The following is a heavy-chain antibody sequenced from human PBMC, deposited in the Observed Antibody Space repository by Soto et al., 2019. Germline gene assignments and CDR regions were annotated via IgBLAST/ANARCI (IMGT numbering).Heavy chain of an antibody. CDR1: GYTFTSYA. D-gene: IGHD6-6*01. J-gene: IGHJ6*03. CDR2: INAGNGNT. Sequence: GASVKVSCKASGYTFTSYAMHWVRQAPGQRLEWMGWINAGNGNTKYSQKFQGRVTITRDTSASTAYMELSSPRSEDTAVYYCARLSIAARDYYYYMDVWGKGTTVTVSS. CDR3: ARLSIAARDYYYYMDV. V-gene: IGHV1-3*01.